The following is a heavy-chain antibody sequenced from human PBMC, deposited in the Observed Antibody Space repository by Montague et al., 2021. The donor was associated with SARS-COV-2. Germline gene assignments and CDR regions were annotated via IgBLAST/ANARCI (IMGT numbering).Heavy chain of an antibody. CDR2: IYYSGST. CDR1: GGSISSRSYY. Sequence: SETRYINSTVSGGSISSRSYYWGWIRQPPGKGLEWSGSIYYSGSTYYNPSLKSRVTISVDTSKRQFSLKLSSVTAADTAVYYCARHPLGYCSSTSCYVGWGQGTLVTVSS. J-gene: IGHJ4*02. D-gene: IGHD2-2*01. CDR3: ARHPLGYCSSTSCYVG. V-gene: IGHV4-39*01.